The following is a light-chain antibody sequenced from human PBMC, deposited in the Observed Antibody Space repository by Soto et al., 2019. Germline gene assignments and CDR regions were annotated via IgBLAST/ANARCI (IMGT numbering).Light chain of an antibody. CDR1: GGDVGRYDY. CDR2: GVT. V-gene: IGLV2-8*01. Sequence: QSVLTQPPSASGSPGQSVTFSCTGTGGDVGRYDYVSWYQQHPGKAPKLLIYGVTKRPAGVPDRFSGSKSGNTASLTVSGLQTEDEAYYYCSSYAGSSIYVFGTGTKLTVL. J-gene: IGLJ1*01. CDR3: SSYAGSSIYV.